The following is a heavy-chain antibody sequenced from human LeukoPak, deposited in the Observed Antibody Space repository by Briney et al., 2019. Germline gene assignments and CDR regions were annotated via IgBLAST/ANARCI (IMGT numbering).Heavy chain of an antibody. J-gene: IGHJ4*02. CDR1: GIAATGNY. D-gene: IGHD1-26*01. Sequence: GGSLRLSCAASGIAATGNYMSWVRQPPGKGLEWVSFISINTDTFYADSVRGRFTISRDSSKNTLFLQMNSLRDEDSAVYYCAIAQSWDELFDSWGQGTLVTVSS. CDR3: AIAQSWDELFDS. CDR2: ISINTDT. V-gene: IGHV3-53*01.